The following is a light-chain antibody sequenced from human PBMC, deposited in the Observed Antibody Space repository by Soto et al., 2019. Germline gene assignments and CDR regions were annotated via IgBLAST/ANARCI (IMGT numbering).Light chain of an antibody. CDR2: EVT. V-gene: IGLV2-8*01. J-gene: IGLJ2*01. CDR1: SSDVGGYNY. Sequence: QSALTQPPSASGSPGQSVTISCTGTSSDVGGYNYVSWYQQYPGKAPKLMIYEVTKRPSGVPDRFSGSKSGNTASLTVSGLQAEDEADYYCSSYAGSNKYVVFGGGTQLTVL. CDR3: SSYAGSNKYVV.